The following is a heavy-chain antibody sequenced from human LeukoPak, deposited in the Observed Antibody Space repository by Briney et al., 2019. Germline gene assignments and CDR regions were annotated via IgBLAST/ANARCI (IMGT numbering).Heavy chain of an antibody. V-gene: IGHV4-38-2*01. J-gene: IGHJ4*02. CDR1: GYSISSGYY. CDR2: IYHSGST. Sequence: SETLSLTCAVSGYSISSGYYWGWIRQPPGKGLEWIGSIYHSGSTYYNPSLKSRLTISVDTSKNQFSLKLSSVTAADTAVYYCARTGYSGYVSDFDYWGQGTLVTVSS. CDR3: ARTGYSGYVSDFDY. D-gene: IGHD5-12*01.